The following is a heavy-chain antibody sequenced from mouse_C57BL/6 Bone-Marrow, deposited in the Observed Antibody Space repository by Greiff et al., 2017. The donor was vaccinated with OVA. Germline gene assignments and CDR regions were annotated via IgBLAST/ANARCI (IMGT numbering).Heavy chain of an antibody. CDR3: ARSGTAQSYCDY. CDR2: IDPSDSYT. D-gene: IGHD3-2*02. V-gene: IGHV1-69*01. J-gene: IGHJ2*01. Sequence: QVQLQQSGAELVMPGASVTLSCKASGYTFTSYWMHWVKQRPGQGLEWIGEIDPSDSYTNYNQKLKGKSTLTVDKSSSTAYMQLSSLTSEDSAVDYCARSGTAQSYCDYWGQGTTLTVSS. CDR1: GYTFTSYW.